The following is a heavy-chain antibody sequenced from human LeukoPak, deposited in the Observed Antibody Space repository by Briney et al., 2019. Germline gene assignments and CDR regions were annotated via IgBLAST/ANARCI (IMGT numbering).Heavy chain of an antibody. Sequence: GGSLRLSCAASGFTFSSYAMHLVRQAPGKGLEWVAVISYDGSNKYYADSVKGRFTISRDNSKNTLYLQMNSLRAEDTAVYYCARGSPEGYYFDYWGQGTLVTVSS. V-gene: IGHV3-30*04. CDR2: ISYDGSNK. CDR1: GFTFSSYA. D-gene: IGHD3-10*01. J-gene: IGHJ4*02. CDR3: ARGSPEGYYFDY.